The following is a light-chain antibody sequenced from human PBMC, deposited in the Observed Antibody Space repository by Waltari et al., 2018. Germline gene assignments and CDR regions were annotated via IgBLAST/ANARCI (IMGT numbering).Light chain of an antibody. J-gene: IGKJ2*01. V-gene: IGKV4-1*01. CDR2: WAS. Sequence: DIVMTQSPDSLAVSLGERATLHCQSSQSVLKSSNNNNYLAWFQQKPGQPPKLLIYWASTRESGVPDRFSGSGSGTDFTLTISSLQAEDVAVYYCQQYYSDPLTFGQGTKLEIK. CDR3: QQYYSDPLT. CDR1: QSVLKSSNNNNY.